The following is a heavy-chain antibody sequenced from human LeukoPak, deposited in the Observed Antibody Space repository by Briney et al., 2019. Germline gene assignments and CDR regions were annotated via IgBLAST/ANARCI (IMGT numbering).Heavy chain of an antibody. CDR3: ARVPVVPDDGYYFDY. Sequence: PGGSLRLSCAASGFTFSSYTMNWVRQAPGKGLEWVSTISPNSSYIYYADSVKGRFTISRDNAKNSLYLQMNSLRPEDTAVYYCARVPVVPDDGYYFDYWGQGTLVTVSS. D-gene: IGHD2-2*01. J-gene: IGHJ4*02. V-gene: IGHV3-21*01. CDR1: GFTFSSYT. CDR2: ISPNSSYI.